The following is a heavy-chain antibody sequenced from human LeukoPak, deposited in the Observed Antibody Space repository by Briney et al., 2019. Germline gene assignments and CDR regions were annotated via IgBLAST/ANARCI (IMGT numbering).Heavy chain of an antibody. Sequence: ASVKVSCKASGYTFTSYGISWVRQAPGQGLEWMGWISAYNGNTNYAQKLQGRVTMTTGTSTSTAYMELRSLRSDDTAVYYCARDHYYDSSGYYYGHFDYWGQGTLVTVSS. J-gene: IGHJ4*02. V-gene: IGHV1-18*01. CDR1: GYTFTSYG. CDR2: ISAYNGNT. CDR3: ARDHYYDSSGYYYGHFDY. D-gene: IGHD3-22*01.